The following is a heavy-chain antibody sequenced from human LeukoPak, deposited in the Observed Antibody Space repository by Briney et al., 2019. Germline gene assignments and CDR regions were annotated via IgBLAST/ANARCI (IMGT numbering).Heavy chain of an antibody. CDR3: ARVKTTVTTGIPGTFDY. CDR1: GFTFSSYS. Sequence: GGSLRLSCAASGFTFSSYSMNWVRQAPGKGLEWVSYISSSSSTIYYADSVKGRFTISRDNAKNSLYLQMNSLRAEDTAVYYCARVKTTVTTGIPGTFDYWGQGTLVTVSS. J-gene: IGHJ4*02. V-gene: IGHV3-48*04. D-gene: IGHD4-17*01. CDR2: ISSSSSTI.